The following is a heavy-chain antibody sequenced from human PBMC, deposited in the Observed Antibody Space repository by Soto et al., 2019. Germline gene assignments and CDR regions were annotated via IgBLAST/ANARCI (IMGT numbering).Heavy chain of an antibody. D-gene: IGHD1-1*01. V-gene: IGHV3-74*01. CDR3: TRGPLSTSTGTGAF. CDR2: INDDGIST. J-gene: IGHJ4*02. Sequence: EVQLVESGGGLVQPGGSLRLSCAASGFTFSMYWMHWVRQVPGKGPEWVSRINDDGISTNYADSVKGRFTISRDNAKNTLYLQMNALRVEDASVYYCTRGPLSTSTGTGAFWGQGTLVTVAS. CDR1: GFTFSMYW.